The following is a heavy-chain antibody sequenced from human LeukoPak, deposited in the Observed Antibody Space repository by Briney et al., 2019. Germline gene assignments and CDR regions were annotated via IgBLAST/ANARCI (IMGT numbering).Heavy chain of an antibody. CDR2: IEFSGNT. CDR1: GASINSRAYS. J-gene: IGHJ4*02. V-gene: IGHV4-39*01. D-gene: IGHD3-16*01. CDR3: VRRDQYVSADY. Sequence: PSETLSLTCFVSGASINSRAYSWGWLRQSPEKGLEWVGSIEFSGNTYYNPSVQSRVAISLDTSSNQFSLNLTSLTAADTAVYSCVRRDQYVSADYWGQGTLVTVSS.